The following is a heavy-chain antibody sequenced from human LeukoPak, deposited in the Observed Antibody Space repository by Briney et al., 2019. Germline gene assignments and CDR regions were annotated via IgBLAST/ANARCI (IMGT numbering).Heavy chain of an antibody. CDR3: ARVGSSGWYDDY. CDR2: IKQDGSEK. Sequence: GGSLRLSCAASGFTFSSYAMSWVRQAPGKGLEWVANIKQDGSEKYYVDSVKGRFTISRDNAKNSLYLQMNSLRAEDTAVYYCARVGSSGWYDDYWGQGTLVTVSS. CDR1: GFTFSSYA. V-gene: IGHV3-7*01. J-gene: IGHJ4*02. D-gene: IGHD6-19*01.